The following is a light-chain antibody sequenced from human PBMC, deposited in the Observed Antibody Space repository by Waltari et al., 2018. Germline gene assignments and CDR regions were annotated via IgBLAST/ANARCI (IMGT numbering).Light chain of an antibody. J-gene: IGLJ2*01. V-gene: IGLV2-14*03. CDR1: TSDVGGPDY. CDR2: DVN. Sequence: QSALSQPAPVSGSPGQSIPIPCPGATSDVGGPDYVPWYQQHPGKAPKLIIRDVNNRPSGVSNRFSGSKSGNTASLTISGLQAEDEADYYCSSYSTSSSLILFGEGTKVTVL. CDR3: SSYSTSSSLIL.